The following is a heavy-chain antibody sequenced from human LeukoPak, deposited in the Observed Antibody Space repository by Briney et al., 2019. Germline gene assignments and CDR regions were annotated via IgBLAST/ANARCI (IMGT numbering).Heavy chain of an antibody. V-gene: IGHV4-39*07. CDR1: GGSISTNSYY. D-gene: IGHD6-19*01. CDR3: XRAXAVIDY. Sequence: SETLSLTCTVSGGSISTNSYYWGWIRQPPGKGLEWIGSIYHSGSTYYNPSLKSRVTISADTSKDHFSLKLTSVTAADTAVYYCXRAXAVIDYWGQGTLVTVSS. CDR2: IYHSGST. J-gene: IGHJ4*02.